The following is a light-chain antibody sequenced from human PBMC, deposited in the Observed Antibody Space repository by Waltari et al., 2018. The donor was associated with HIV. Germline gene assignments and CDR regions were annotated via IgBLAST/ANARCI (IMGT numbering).Light chain of an antibody. CDR1: SSDVGSFNF. V-gene: IGLV2-14*01. J-gene: IGLJ2*01. CDR3: SSYRRDSTQV. Sequence: QSALTQPASVSGSPGQSITISCTGSSSDVGSFNFVSWYQQYPGKAPKLVIFEVSKRPSGVSSRFSGSKSGNTASLTISGLQAEDEADYHCSSYRRDSTQVFGGG. CDR2: EVS.